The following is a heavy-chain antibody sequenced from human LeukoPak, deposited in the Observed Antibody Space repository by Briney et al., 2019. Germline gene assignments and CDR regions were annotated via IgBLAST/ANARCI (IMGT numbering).Heavy chain of an antibody. Sequence: SETLSLTCAVYGGSFSGYYWSWIRQPPGKGLEWIGEINHSGSTNYNPSLKSRVTISVDTSKNQFSLKLSSVTAADTAVYYCARGAGIQLWLRWFDPWGQGTLVTVSS. CDR2: INHSGST. D-gene: IGHD5-18*01. CDR1: GGSFSGYY. CDR3: ARGAGIQLWLRWFDP. J-gene: IGHJ5*02. V-gene: IGHV4-34*01.